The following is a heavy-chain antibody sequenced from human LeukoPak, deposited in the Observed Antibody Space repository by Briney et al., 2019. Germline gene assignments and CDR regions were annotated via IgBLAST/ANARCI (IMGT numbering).Heavy chain of an antibody. Sequence: SETLSLTCTVSGASITSGTYYWGWIRQPAGKGLEYIGRIYTSGTTNYNPSVKSRVTISIDTSKSQFSLTLRSVTAADTALYYCARGLGSMLRGGSNWFDPWGQGTLVIVSS. CDR2: IYTSGTT. J-gene: IGHJ5*02. CDR3: ARGLGSMLRGGSNWFDP. CDR1: GASITSGTYY. V-gene: IGHV4-61*02. D-gene: IGHD3-10*01.